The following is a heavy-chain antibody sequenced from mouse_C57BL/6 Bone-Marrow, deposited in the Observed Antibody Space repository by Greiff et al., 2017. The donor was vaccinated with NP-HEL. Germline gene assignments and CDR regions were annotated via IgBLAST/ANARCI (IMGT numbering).Heavy chain of an antibody. CDR3: ARYYYGSRGWYFDV. J-gene: IGHJ1*03. D-gene: IGHD1-1*01. CDR2: IDPNSGGT. CDR1: GYTFTSYW. Sequence: QVQLQQSGADLVKPGASVKLSCKASGYTFTSYWMHWVKQRPGRGLEWIGRIDPNSGGTKFNEKLKTKATLTVDKPSSTAYMQLSSLTSEDSAVYYCARYYYGSRGWYFDVWGTGTTVTVSS. V-gene: IGHV1-72*01.